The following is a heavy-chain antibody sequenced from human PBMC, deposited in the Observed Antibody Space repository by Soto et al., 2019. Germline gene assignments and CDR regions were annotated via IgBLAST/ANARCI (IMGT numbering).Heavy chain of an antibody. V-gene: IGHV1-69*04. J-gene: IGHJ4*02. CDR1: GGTFSSYT. D-gene: IGHD2-8*01. CDR3: ARDPDYCTNGVCYRFFDY. CDR2: IIPILGIA. Sequence: SVKVSCKASGGTFSSYTISWVRQAPGQGHEWMGRIIPILGIANYAQKFQGRVTITADKSTSTAYMELSSLRSEDTAVYYCARDPDYCTNGVCYRFFDYWGQGTLVTVSS.